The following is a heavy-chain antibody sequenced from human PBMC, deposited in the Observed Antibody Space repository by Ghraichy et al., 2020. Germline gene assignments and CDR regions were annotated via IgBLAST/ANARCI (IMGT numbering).Heavy chain of an antibody. CDR1: GFTFSSYA. CDR2: ISYDGSNK. CDR3: ARETKEGYCSSTSCYYYYGMDV. V-gene: IGHV3-30*04. Sequence: GGSLRLSCAASGFTFSSYAMHWVRQAPGKGLEWVAVISYDGSNKYYADSVKGRFTISRDNSKNTLYLQMNSLRAEDTAVYYCARETKEGYCSSTSCYYYYGMDVWGQGTTVTVSS. J-gene: IGHJ6*02. D-gene: IGHD2-2*01.